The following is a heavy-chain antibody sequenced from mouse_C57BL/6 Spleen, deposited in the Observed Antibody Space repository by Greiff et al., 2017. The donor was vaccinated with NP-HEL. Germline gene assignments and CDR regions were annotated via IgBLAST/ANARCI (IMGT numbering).Heavy chain of an antibody. CDR2: ISNGGGST. D-gene: IGHD1-1*01. CDR1: GFTFSDYY. V-gene: IGHV5-12*01. J-gene: IGHJ4*01. Sequence: EVKLMESGGGLVQPGGSLKLSCAASGFTFSDYYMYWVRQTPEKRLEWVAYISNGGGSTYYPDTVKGRFTISRDNAKNTLYLQMSRLKSEDTAMYYCARPGDITTVVDYYAMDYWGQGTSVTVSS. CDR3: ARPGDITTVVDYYAMDY.